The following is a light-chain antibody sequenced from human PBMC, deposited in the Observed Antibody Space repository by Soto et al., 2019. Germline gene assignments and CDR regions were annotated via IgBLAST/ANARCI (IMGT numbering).Light chain of an antibody. J-gene: IGLJ2*01. CDR2: GNT. CDR3: QSYDSRVIGSMV. CDR1: SSNIGAGYD. Sequence: QSVLTQPPSVSGAPGQRVTISCTGSSSNIGAGYDVHWYQHFPGTAPKLLIYGNTHRPSGVPDRFSGSKSGTSASLAITGLQTEDEADYYCQSYDSRVIGSMVFGGGTQLTVL. V-gene: IGLV1-40*01.